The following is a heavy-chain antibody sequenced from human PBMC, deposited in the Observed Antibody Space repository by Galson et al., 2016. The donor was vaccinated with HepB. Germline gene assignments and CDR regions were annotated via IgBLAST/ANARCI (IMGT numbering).Heavy chain of an antibody. CDR1: GFTFSSYW. J-gene: IGHJ3*02. D-gene: IGHD2-15*01. CDR2: INNDGSNT. CDR3: ARPGYCSGSSCYVPFDI. Sequence: SLRLSCAASGFTFSSYWMNWVRQAPGKGPVWVSRINNDGSNTTYADSVKGRFTISRDNAKNTLYLQMNSLRAEDTAVYYCARPGYCSGSSCYVPFDIWGQGTMATVSS. V-gene: IGHV3-74*03.